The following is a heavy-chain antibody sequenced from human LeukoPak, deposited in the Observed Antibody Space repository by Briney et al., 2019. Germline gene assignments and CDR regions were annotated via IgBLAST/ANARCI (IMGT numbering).Heavy chain of an antibody. Sequence: GGSLRLSCAASGFTFSNAWMSWVRQAPGKGLEWLGRIRGNADGGTTDYAAPVKGRFTISRDDSKHTPFLQMNSLKAEDTAVYYCTTEYGSAWQRYYFDSWGQGTLVTVSS. V-gene: IGHV3-15*05. J-gene: IGHJ4*02. CDR3: TTEYGSAWQRYYFDS. CDR2: IRGNADGGTT. D-gene: IGHD6-19*01. CDR1: GFTFSNAW.